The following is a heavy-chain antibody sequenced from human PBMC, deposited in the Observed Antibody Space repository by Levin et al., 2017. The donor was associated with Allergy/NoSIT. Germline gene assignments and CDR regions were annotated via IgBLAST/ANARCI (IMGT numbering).Heavy chain of an antibody. J-gene: IGHJ3*02. Sequence: GESLKISCKGSGYSFTSYWIGWVRQMPGKGLEWMGIIYPGDSDTRYSPSFQGQVTISADNSISTAYLQLNSLKASDTAMYYCAAIDVVVVAAGGGGAFDSWGQGTMVTVSS. V-gene: IGHV5-51*01. CDR2: IYPGDSDT. D-gene: IGHD2-15*01. CDR3: AAIDVVVVAAGGGGAFDS. CDR1: GYSFTSYW.